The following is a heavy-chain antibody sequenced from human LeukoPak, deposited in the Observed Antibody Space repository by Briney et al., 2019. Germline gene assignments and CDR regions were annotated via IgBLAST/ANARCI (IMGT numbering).Heavy chain of an antibody. Sequence: QTGGSLRLSCAASGFTFSSFEMNWVRQAPGEGLQWVSYISSRGDTTHYADSVKGRFTISRDNARNSLFLQMNSLRAEDTAVYYCARGEDDYGDYTQEYFDLWGRGTLVTVSS. CDR1: GFTFSSFE. CDR2: ISSRGDTT. CDR3: ARGEDDYGDYTQEYFDL. J-gene: IGHJ2*01. V-gene: IGHV3-48*03. D-gene: IGHD4-17*01.